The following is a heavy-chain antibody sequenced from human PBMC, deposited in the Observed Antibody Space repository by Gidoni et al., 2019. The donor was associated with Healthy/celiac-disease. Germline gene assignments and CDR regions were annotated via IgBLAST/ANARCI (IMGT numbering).Heavy chain of an antibody. CDR1: GGSISSSSSY. CDR3: ARHSGYQTYYFDY. V-gene: IGHV4-39*01. CDR2: IYYSGST. D-gene: IGHD3-22*01. Sequence: QLQLQESGPGLVKPSETLSLTCTVSGGSISSSSSYCGWIRQPPGKGLVWIGSIYYSGSTYSNPSLKSRVTISVDTSKNQFSLKLSSVTAADTAVYYCARHSGYQTYYFDYWGQGTLVTVSS. J-gene: IGHJ4*02.